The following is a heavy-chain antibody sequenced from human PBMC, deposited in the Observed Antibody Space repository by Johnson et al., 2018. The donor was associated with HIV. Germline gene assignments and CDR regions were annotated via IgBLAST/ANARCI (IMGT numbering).Heavy chain of an antibody. V-gene: IGHV3-7*01. D-gene: IGHD1-1*01. CDR2: IKQDGSEK. Sequence: VQLVESGGGLVQPGGSLRLSCAASGFTFSSYWMSWVRQAPGKGLEWVANIKQDGSEKYYVDSVKGRFTISRDNSKNTLYLQMHSLRIEDTAVYYCAKATTGSDAFDIWGQGTMVTVSS. CDR3: AKATTGSDAFDI. CDR1: GFTFSSYW. J-gene: IGHJ3*02.